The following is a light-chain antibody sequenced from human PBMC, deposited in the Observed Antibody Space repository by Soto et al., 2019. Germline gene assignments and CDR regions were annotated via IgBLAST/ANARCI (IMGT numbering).Light chain of an antibody. V-gene: IGKV3-15*01. Sequence: EIVMTQSPATLSVSPGERATLSCRASQSVSSYLAWYQQKPVQPPRLLIYTTSSRATGIPARFSGSGSGTEFTLTISSLQSEDFAVYYCQQFNSWPYTFGQGTKLEIK. CDR3: QQFNSWPYT. CDR1: QSVSSY. J-gene: IGKJ2*01. CDR2: TTS.